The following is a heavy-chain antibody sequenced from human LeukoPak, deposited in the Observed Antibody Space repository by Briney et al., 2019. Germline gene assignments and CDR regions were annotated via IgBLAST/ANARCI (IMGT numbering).Heavy chain of an antibody. CDR2: IYYSGST. Sequence: NPSETLSLTCTVSGGSISSYYWSWIRQPPGKGLEWIGYIYYSGSTYYNPSLKSRVTISVDTSKNQFSLKLSSVTAADTAVYYCARGGSSGYYYYFDYWGQGTLVTVSS. J-gene: IGHJ4*02. CDR3: ARGGSSGYYYYFDY. D-gene: IGHD3-22*01. CDR1: GGSISSYY. V-gene: IGHV4-59*08.